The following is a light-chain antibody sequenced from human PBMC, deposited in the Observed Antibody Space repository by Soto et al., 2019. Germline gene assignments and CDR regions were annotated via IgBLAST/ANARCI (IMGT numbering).Light chain of an antibody. CDR1: NNENGAYNF. Sequence: QSVLTQPASVSGSPGQSIPISCTGNNNENGAYNFVSWYQQHPGKAPKLMLYDVNIRPSGVSNRFSGSKSGNTASLTISGLQAEDEADYYCTSWTTSTTMIFGGGTKATVL. J-gene: IGLJ2*01. CDR3: TSWTTSTTMI. CDR2: DVN. V-gene: IGLV2-14*03.